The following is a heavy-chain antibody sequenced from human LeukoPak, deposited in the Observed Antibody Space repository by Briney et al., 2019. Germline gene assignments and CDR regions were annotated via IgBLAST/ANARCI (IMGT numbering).Heavy chain of an antibody. D-gene: IGHD3-9*01. CDR3: AKQPSPRRPPFYYDIPPGSFDI. J-gene: IGHJ3*02. Sequence: PGGSLRLSCAASGFTFSSYGMHWVRQVPGKGLQWVAFIRNDGSNKYYADSVKGRFTISRDNSKNTLYLQMNSLRAEDTAVYYCAKQPSPRRPPFYYDIPPGSFDIWGRGTMVTVSS. CDR1: GFTFSSYG. V-gene: IGHV3-30*02. CDR2: IRNDGSNK.